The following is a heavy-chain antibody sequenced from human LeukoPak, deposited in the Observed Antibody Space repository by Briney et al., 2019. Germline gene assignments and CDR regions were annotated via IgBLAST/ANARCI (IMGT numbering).Heavy chain of an antibody. CDR3: ARGTNGIWSFDY. D-gene: IGHD2-8*01. Sequence: PGGSLRLSCAASGFTFTTYWMHWVGQAPGKGLVWVSRINSDGSDTTYADSVKGRFTISRDNAKNTLYLQMNSLRAEDTAVYYCARGTNGIWSFDYWGQGTLVTVSS. V-gene: IGHV3-74*01. CDR2: INSDGSDT. J-gene: IGHJ4*02. CDR1: GFTFTTYW.